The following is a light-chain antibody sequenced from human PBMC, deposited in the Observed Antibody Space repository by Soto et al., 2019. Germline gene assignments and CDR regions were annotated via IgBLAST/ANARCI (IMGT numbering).Light chain of an antibody. CDR1: QDISNY. CDR2: TGS. Sequence: DIQMTQSPSSLSASVGDRVTITCQASQDISNYLNWYQQKPGKAPNLLIYTGSSLQSGVPSRFSGSGSGTDFTLTINSLQPEDFATYYCQQAASFPITFGQGTRLEIK. J-gene: IGKJ5*01. V-gene: IGKV1-12*01. CDR3: QQAASFPIT.